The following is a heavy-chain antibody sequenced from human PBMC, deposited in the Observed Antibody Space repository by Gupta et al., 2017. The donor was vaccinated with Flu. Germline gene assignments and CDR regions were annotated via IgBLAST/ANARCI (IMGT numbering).Heavy chain of an antibody. CDR1: GDSVSGDSVA. CDR3: ARERSIAARPKAWFDP. J-gene: IGHJ5*02. V-gene: IGHV6-1*01. CDR2: TYYRSKWYN. Sequence: VQLQLSGPGLVKPSQTLSLTCVISGDSVSGDSVAWHWIRQSPSRGLEWLGRTYYRSKWYNDYAESVKSRISIKPDRSKNQFSLHLNSVTLEDTAVYYCARERSIAARPKAWFDPWGLGTLVTVSS. D-gene: IGHD6-6*01.